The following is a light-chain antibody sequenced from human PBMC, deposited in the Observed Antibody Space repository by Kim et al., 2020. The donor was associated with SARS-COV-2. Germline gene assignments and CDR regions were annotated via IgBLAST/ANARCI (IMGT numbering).Light chain of an antibody. J-gene: IGKJ1*01. Sequence: DIQMTQSPSSLSASVGDRVTITCQESQDISNYLNWYQQKPGKAPKLLIYDASNLETGVPSRFSGSGSGTDFTFTISSLQPEDIATYYCEQNDNLPWTFGQGTKGDIK. CDR2: DAS. CDR1: QDISNY. V-gene: IGKV1-33*01. CDR3: EQNDNLPWT.